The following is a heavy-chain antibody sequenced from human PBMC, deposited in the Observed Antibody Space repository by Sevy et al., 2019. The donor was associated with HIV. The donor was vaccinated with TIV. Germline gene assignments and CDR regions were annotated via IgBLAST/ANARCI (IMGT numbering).Heavy chain of an antibody. CDR2: IGTAGDT. CDR3: ARGYSSSWYERYYYYYGMDV. J-gene: IGHJ6*02. V-gene: IGHV3-13*01. Sequence: GGSLRLSCAASGFTFSSYDMHWVRQATGKGLEWVSAIGTAGDTYYPGSVKGRFTISGENAKNSLYLQMNSLRAGDTAVYYCARGYSSSWYERYYYYYGMDVWGQGTTVTVSS. D-gene: IGHD6-13*01. CDR1: GFTFSSYD.